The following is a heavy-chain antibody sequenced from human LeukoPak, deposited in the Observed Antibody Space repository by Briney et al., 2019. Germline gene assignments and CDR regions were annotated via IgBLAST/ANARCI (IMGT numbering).Heavy chain of an antibody. CDR1: GGSFSGYY. D-gene: IGHD2-8*02. Sequence: PSETLSLTCAVYGGSFSGYYWSWIRQPPGKGLEWIGEINHSGSTNYNPSLKSRVTISVDTSKNQFSLKLSSVTAADTAVYYCARGTVLVMYARRPEAFDIWGQGTMVTVSS. CDR2: INHSGST. CDR3: ARGTVLVMYARRPEAFDI. J-gene: IGHJ3*02. V-gene: IGHV4-34*01.